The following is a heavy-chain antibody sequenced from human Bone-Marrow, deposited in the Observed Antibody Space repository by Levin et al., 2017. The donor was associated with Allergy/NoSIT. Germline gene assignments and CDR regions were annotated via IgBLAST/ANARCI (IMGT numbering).Heavy chain of an antibody. CDR1: GGSVNIAHYY. V-gene: IGHV4-61*01. CDR2: TYYSGSS. Sequence: SETLSLTCTLSGGSVNIAHYYWTWLLQPPWTGLEWTGHTYYSGSSRSNSSLKSRVTLSLALSTNPSSLNLSYVTAADTAVYYCARDTGGSWRDRFDIWGQGTMVAVSS. CDR3: ARDTGGSWRDRFDI. J-gene: IGHJ3*02. D-gene: IGHD3-3*01.